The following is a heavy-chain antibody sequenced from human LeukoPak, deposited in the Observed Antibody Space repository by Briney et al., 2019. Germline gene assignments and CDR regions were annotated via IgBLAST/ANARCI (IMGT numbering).Heavy chain of an antibody. D-gene: IGHD2-2*01. CDR3: ARRPGVVVPAVYNWFDP. J-gene: IGHJ5*02. CDR1: GGSFSGYY. CDR2: INHSGST. V-gene: IGHV4-34*01. Sequence: PSETLSLTCAVYGGSFSGYYWSWIRQPPGKGLEWIGEINHSGSTNYNPSLKSRVTISVDTSKNQFSLKLSPVTAADTAVYYCARRPGVVVPAVYNWFDPWGQGTLVTVSS.